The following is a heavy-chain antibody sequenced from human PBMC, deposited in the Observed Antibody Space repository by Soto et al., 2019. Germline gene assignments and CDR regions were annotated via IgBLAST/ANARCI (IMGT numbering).Heavy chain of an antibody. CDR2: ISWNSARI. CDR3: AKDILFGETSYYYGMDV. J-gene: IGHJ6*02. CDR1: GFTFDDYA. Sequence: EVQLVESGGGLVQPGRSLRLSCGASGFTFDDYAMHWVRQVPGKGLEWVSGISWNSARIDYADSVKGRFTISRDNAKNSLYLQMNSLRAEDTALYYCAKDILFGETSYYYGMDVWGQGTTVTVSS. D-gene: IGHD3-10*01. V-gene: IGHV3-9*01.